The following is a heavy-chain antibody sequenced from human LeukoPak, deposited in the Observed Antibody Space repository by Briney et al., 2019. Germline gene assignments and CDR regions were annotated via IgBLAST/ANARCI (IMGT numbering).Heavy chain of an antibody. D-gene: IGHD3-22*01. V-gene: IGHV5-51*01. J-gene: IGHJ6*03. CDR1: GYSFTSYW. CDR3: ATKSSGSYYYYYMDV. CDR2: IYPGDSDT. Sequence: GESLKISCKGFGYSFTSYWIGWVRQMPGKGLEWMGIIYPGDSDTRYSPSFQGQVTISADKSISTAYLQWSSLKASDTAMYYCATKSSGSYYYYYMDVWGKGTTVTVSS.